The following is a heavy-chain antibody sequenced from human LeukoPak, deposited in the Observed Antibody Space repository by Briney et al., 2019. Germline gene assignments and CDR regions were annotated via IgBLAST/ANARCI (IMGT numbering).Heavy chain of an antibody. CDR1: GFTFSTYA. CDR3: AKDPKADYDFWSGSPPFDI. D-gene: IGHD3-3*01. Sequence: GGSLRLSGAASGFTFSTYAMGWVRQAQGKGREWVSAISGSGGSTYYADSVKGRFTISRDNSKNTLYLQMNSLRAEDTAVYYCAKDPKADYDFWSGSPPFDIWGQGTMVTVSS. J-gene: IGHJ3*02. V-gene: IGHV3-23*01. CDR2: ISGSGGST.